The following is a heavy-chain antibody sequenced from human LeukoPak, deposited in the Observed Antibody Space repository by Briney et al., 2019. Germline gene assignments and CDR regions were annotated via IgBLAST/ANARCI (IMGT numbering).Heavy chain of an antibody. D-gene: IGHD3-22*01. CDR3: ATDPAENSSGYYYGY. CDR2: FDPEDGET. CDR1: GYTLTELS. Sequence: ASVKVSCKVSGYTLTELSMHWVRQAPGKGLEWMGGFDPEDGETIYAQKFQGRVTMTEDTSTDTAYMELSSLRFEDTAVYYCATDPAENSSGYYYGYWGQGTLVTVSS. V-gene: IGHV1-24*01. J-gene: IGHJ4*02.